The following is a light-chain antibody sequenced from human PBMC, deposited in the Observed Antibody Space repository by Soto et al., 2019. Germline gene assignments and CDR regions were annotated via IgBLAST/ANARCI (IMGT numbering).Light chain of an antibody. Sequence: DIQMTQSPSTLSPSIGHRVTITCRASQSIRSWLAWYQQKPGKAPKLLIYKATTLESGVPSRFSGSGYGTEFTLTISSLQPDDFATYYCHQYNSYSRTFGQGTKVEI. CDR3: HQYNSYSRT. CDR1: QSIRSW. CDR2: KAT. J-gene: IGKJ1*01. V-gene: IGKV1-5*03.